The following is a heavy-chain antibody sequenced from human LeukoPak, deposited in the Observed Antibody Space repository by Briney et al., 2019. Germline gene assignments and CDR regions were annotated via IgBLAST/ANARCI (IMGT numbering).Heavy chain of an antibody. CDR3: AKDALPYCGGDCYYFDY. Sequence: GGSLRLSCAASGLTFSSYGMHWVRQAPGKGLEWVAFIRYDGSNKYYADSVKGRFTISRDNSKNTLYLQMNSLRAEDTAVYYCAKDALPYCGGDCYYFDYWGQGTLVTVSS. CDR2: IRYDGSNK. J-gene: IGHJ4*02. V-gene: IGHV3-30*02. D-gene: IGHD2-21*02. CDR1: GLTFSSYG.